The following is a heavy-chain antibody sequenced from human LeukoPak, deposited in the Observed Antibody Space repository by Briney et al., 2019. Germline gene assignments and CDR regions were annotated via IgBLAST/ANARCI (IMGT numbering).Heavy chain of an antibody. D-gene: IGHD3-16*01. CDR1: GGSISTYY. CDR3: ARDRLGLPVDY. V-gene: IGHV4-59*01. CDR2: IYYSGST. J-gene: IGHJ4*02. Sequence: SETLSLTCTVSGGSISTYYWTWIRQPPGKGPEWIGYIYYSGSTNYNPSLKSRVTMSVDTSKNQFSLKLNSVTAADTAVYYCARDRLGLPVDYWGRGTLATVSS.